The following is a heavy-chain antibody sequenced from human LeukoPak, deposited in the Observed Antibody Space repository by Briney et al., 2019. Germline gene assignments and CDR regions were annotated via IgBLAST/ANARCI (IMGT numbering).Heavy chain of an antibody. CDR2: ISYDGSNK. CDR3: ARVDILTGLYYFDY. V-gene: IGHV3-30-3*01. D-gene: IGHD3-9*01. J-gene: IGHJ4*02. CDR1: GFTFSSYA. Sequence: GGSLRLSCAASGFTFSSYAMHWVRQAPGKGLEWVAVISYDGSNKYYVDSVKGRFTISRDNSKNTLYLQMNSLRAEDTAVYYCARVDILTGLYYFDYWGQGTLVTVSS.